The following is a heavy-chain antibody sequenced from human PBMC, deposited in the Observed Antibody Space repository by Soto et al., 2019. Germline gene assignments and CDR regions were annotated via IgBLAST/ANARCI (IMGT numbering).Heavy chain of an antibody. V-gene: IGHV4-59*01. CDR2: IYHSGST. Sequence: SETLSLTCTVSGGSISSYYWSWIRQPPGKGLEWIGYIYHSGSTNYNPSLKSRVTISVDTSKNQFSLKLSSVTAADTAVYYCARAYRGYCSGGSCHDGWFDPWGQGTLVTVSS. J-gene: IGHJ5*02. D-gene: IGHD2-15*01. CDR3: ARAYRGYCSGGSCHDGWFDP. CDR1: GGSISSYY.